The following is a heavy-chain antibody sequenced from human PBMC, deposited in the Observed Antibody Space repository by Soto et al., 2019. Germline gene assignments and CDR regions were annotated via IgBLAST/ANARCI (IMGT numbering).Heavy chain of an antibody. V-gene: IGHV6-1*01. J-gene: IGHJ4*02. CDR3: ARGEQYSGRIFDY. Sequence: SQTLSLTCGISGDSVSSNSAAWNWLRQSPSRGLEWLGRTYYRSKWYNDYAVSVESRIAINPDTSKNHFSLQLNFVTPEDTAVYFCARGEQYSGRIFDYWGQGTLVTVSS. CDR1: GDSVSSNSAA. D-gene: IGHD1-26*01. CDR2: TYYRSKWYN.